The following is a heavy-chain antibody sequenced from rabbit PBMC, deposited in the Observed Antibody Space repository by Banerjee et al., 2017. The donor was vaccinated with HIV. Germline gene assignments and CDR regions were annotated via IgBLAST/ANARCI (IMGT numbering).Heavy chain of an antibody. Sequence: EESGGGLVQPEGSLTLTCKASGFDFSSSYWICWVRQAPGKGLEWIACIYSGDGRTAYASWAKGRFTISKTSNTVDLKVTSLTAADTATYFCARSAAGTGNGYVFNLWGPGTLVTVS. V-gene: IGHV1S45*01. J-gene: IGHJ4*01. CDR1: GFDFSSSYW. CDR3: ARSAAGTGNGYVFNL. D-gene: IGHD6-1*01. CDR2: IYSGDGRT.